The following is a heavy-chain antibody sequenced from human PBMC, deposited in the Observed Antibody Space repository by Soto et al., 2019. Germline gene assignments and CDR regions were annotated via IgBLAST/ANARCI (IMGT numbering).Heavy chain of an antibody. CDR3: ARSPGYCSSTSCYEDYYGMDV. CDR2: IYPGDSDT. J-gene: IGHJ6*02. CDR1: VYIFTSYW. D-gene: IGHD2-2*01. Sequence: PGESLKISCKCSVYIFTSYWIGWVRQMPGKGLEWMGIIYPGDSDTRYSPSFQGQVTISADKSISTAYLQWSSLKASDTAMYYCARSPGYCSSTSCYEDYYGMDVWGQGTTVTVSS. V-gene: IGHV5-51*01.